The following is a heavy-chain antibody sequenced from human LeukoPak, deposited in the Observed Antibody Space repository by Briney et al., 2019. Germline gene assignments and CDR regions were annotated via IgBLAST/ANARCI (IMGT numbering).Heavy chain of an antibody. J-gene: IGHJ4*02. V-gene: IGHV3-21*01. D-gene: IGHD3-10*01. CDR2: IRSSTSYI. Sequence: PGGSLRLSCAASGFTFSSCTMNWVRHAPGKGLEWVSSIRSSTSYIYYADSVKGRFTISRDNAKNSLYLQMNSLRAEDTAVYYCASENSYYYGSGSYYWGDYWGQGTLVTVCS. CDR3: ASENSYYYGSGSYYWGDY. CDR1: GFTFSSCT.